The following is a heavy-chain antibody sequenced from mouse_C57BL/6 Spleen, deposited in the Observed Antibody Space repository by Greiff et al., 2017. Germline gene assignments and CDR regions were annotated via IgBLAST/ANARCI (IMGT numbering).Heavy chain of an antibody. Sequence: EVKLVESGGDLVKPGGSLKLSCAASGFTFSSYGMSWVRQTPDKRLEWVATISSGGSYTYYPDSVKGRFTISRDNAKNTLYLQMSSLKSEDTAMYYCARRGFRSYYFDYWGQGTTLTVSS. J-gene: IGHJ2*01. CDR1: GFTFSSYG. CDR3: ARRGFRSYYFDY. CDR2: ISSGGSYT. V-gene: IGHV5-6*02.